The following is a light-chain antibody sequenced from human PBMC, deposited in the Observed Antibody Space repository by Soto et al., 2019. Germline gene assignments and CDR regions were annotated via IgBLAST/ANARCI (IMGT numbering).Light chain of an antibody. J-gene: IGKJ5*01. CDR3: QQHDNWPPIP. CDR1: QSVHTT. V-gene: IGKV3-15*01. CDR2: GAS. Sequence: EVVMTQSPATLSVSPGDSAALSCTASQSVHTTLAWYQVSPGQAPRLLIYGASTRATGIPARFSGSGSGTEFTLTITGLQFADSAVYYCQQHDNWPPIPFGKGTRLEIK.